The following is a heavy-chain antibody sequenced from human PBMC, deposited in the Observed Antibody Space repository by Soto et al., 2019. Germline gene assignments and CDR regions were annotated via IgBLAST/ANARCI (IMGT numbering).Heavy chain of an antibody. Sequence: GGSLRLSCAASGFTFSSYAMHWVRQAPGKGLEWVAVISYDGSNKYYADSVKGRFTISRDNSKNTLYLQMNSLRAEDTAVYYCARRGPGTYFDYWGQGTPVTVSS. CDR3: ARRGPGTYFDY. CDR1: GFTFSSYA. CDR2: ISYDGSNK. D-gene: IGHD6-13*01. J-gene: IGHJ4*02. V-gene: IGHV3-30-3*01.